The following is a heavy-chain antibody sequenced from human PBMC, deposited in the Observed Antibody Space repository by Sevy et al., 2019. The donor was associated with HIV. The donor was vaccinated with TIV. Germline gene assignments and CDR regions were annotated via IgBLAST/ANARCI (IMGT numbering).Heavy chain of an antibody. J-gene: IGHJ4*02. CDR3: ASEYGDYVLGANINDY. CDR2: IYYSGST. CDR1: GGSISSSSYY. Sequence: SETLSLTCTVSGGSISSSSYYWGWIRQPPGKGLEWIGSIYYSGSTYYNPSLKSRVTISVDTSKNQFSLKLSSVTAADTAVYYCASEYGDYVLGANINDYWGQGTLVTVSS. D-gene: IGHD4-17*01. V-gene: IGHV4-39*01.